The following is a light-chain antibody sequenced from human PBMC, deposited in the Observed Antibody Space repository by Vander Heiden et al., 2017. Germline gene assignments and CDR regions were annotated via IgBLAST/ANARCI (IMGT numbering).Light chain of an antibody. V-gene: IGKV1-39*01. J-gene: IGKJ4*01. Sequence: DIQLTQSPSSLSASVGGRVTLTCRASQSISSFLNWYQQRPGKAPKLLIYTASSLQSGVPSRFSGSGSGTDFTLTISSLQPEDFATYYCQQSYSTPLTFGGGTKVQIK. CDR3: QQSYSTPLT. CDR1: QSISSF. CDR2: TAS.